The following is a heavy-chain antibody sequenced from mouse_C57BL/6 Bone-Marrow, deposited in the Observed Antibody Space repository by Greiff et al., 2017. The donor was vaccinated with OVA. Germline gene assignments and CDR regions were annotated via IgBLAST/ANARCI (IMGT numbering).Heavy chain of an antibody. CDR1: GISITTGNYR. CDR2: IYYSGTI. J-gene: IGHJ1*03. Sequence: EVQLQQSGPGLVKPSQTVFLTCTVTGISITTGNYRWSWIRQFPGNKLEWIGYIYYSGTITYNPSLTSRTTITRDTPKNQFFLEMNSLTAEDTATYDCARDVGDDDWYFDVWGTGTTVTVSS. CDR3: ARDVGDDDWYFDV. V-gene: IGHV3-5*01.